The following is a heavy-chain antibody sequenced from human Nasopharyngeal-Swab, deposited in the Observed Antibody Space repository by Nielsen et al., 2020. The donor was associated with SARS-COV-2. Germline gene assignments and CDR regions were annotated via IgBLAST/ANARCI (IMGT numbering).Heavy chain of an antibody. CDR2: IKSDGSST. CDR3: ARESIAAAGPGMDV. J-gene: IGHJ6*02. CDR1: GFIFSSFL. V-gene: IGHV3-74*01. D-gene: IGHD6-13*01. Sequence: GGSLRLSCAASGFIFSSFLMHWVRQAPGKGLVWVSRIKSDGSSTSYADSVKGRFTISRDNAKNTLFLQMNSLRAEDTAVYYCARESIAAAGPGMDVWGQGTTVTVSS.